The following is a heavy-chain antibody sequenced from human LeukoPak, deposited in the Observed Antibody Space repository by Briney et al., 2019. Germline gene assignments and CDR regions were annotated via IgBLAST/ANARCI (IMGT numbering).Heavy chain of an antibody. V-gene: IGHV4-30-2*01. CDR2: IYHSGSA. Sequence: SETLSLTCAVSGGSISSSGCSWSWIRQPPGKGLEWIGYIYHSGSAYYNPSLKSRVTMSVDRSKNQFSLNLSSVTAADTAVYYCARSTPVTYYFDYWGQGTLVTVSP. CDR1: GGSISSSGCS. CDR3: ARSTPVTYYFDY. D-gene: IGHD4-17*01. J-gene: IGHJ4*02.